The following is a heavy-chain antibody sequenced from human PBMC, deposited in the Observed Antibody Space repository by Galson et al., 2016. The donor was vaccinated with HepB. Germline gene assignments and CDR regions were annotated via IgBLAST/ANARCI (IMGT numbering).Heavy chain of an antibody. V-gene: IGHV1-69*06. CDR1: GGTFSSYA. J-gene: IGHJ4*02. CDR3: AREMIASSGD. D-gene: IGHD2-15*01. CDR2: IIPFFGTT. Sequence: SVKVSCKASGGTFSSYAISWVRQAPGQGLEWMGSIIPFFGTTNYAQRFQGRVTITADTSANTALMEVSSLRSDDTALYFCAREMIASSGDWGQGTLVTVSS.